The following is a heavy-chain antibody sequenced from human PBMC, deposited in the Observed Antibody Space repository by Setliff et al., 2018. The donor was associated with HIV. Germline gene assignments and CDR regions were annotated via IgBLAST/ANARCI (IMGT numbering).Heavy chain of an antibody. CDR2: MCHGGNNN. V-gene: IGHV4-38-2*01. J-gene: IGHJ6*02. Sequence: SETLSLTCGVSGYSISSDYCWGWIRQPPGKGLEWIGNMCHGGNNNYYNPSLKSRVTISIDTSKNQFSLKLSSVTAADTAVYYCARAPLSRLRSYYYYYGMDVWGQGTTVTVSS. CDR3: ARAPLSRLRSYYYYYGMDV. CDR1: GYSISSDYC. D-gene: IGHD4-17*01.